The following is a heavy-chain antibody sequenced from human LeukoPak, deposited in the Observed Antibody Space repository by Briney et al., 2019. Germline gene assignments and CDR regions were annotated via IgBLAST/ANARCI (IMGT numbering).Heavy chain of an antibody. J-gene: IGHJ4*02. CDR3: AKDLCDSCYREYYFDY. CDR2: IRYDGSNK. D-gene: IGHD2-2*02. Sequence: PGGSLRLSCAASGFTFSSYCMHWVRQAPGKGLEWVAFIRYDGSNKYYADSVKGRFTISRDNSKNTLYLQMNSLRAEDTAVYYCAKDLCDSCYREYYFDYWGQGTLVTVSS. V-gene: IGHV3-30*02. CDR1: GFTFSSYC.